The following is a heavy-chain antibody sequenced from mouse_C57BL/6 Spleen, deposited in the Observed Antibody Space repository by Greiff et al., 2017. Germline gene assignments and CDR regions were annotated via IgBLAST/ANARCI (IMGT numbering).Heavy chain of an antibody. J-gene: IGHJ2*01. CDR3: ARESSSGFLDY. CDR2: IYPGSGNT. D-gene: IGHD3-2*02. Sequence: VKLVESGPELVKPGASVKISCKASGYSFTSYYIHWVKQRPGQGLEWIGWIYPGSGNTKYNEKFKGKATLTADTSSSTAYMQLSSLTSEDSAVYYCARESSSGFLDYWGQGTTLTVSS. V-gene: IGHV1-66*01. CDR1: GYSFTSYY.